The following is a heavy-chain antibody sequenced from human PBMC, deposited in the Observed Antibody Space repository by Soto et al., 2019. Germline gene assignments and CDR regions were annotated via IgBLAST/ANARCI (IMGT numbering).Heavy chain of an antibody. J-gene: IGHJ4*02. CDR1: GYTFTSYG. V-gene: IGHV1-18*01. Sequence: ASVKVSFKASGYTFTSYGISWVRQAPGQGLEWMGWISAYNGDTKYAQKLQGRVTITRDTSASTAYMELSSLRSEDTAVYYCARGSGPMIEWHWGQGTLVTVSS. CDR3: ARGSGPMIEWH. CDR2: ISAYNGDT. D-gene: IGHD3-22*01.